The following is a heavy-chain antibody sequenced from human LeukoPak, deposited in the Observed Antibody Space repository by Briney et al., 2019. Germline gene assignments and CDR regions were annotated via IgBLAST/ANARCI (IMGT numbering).Heavy chain of an antibody. D-gene: IGHD2-2*01. Sequence: GASVKVSCKASGYTFTSYAMHWVRQAPGQRLEWMGWINAGNGNTKYSQKFQGRVTITRDTSASTAYMELSRLRSDDTAVYYCARNRSTSGCIFDYWGQGTLVTVSS. J-gene: IGHJ4*02. CDR3: ARNRSTSGCIFDY. V-gene: IGHV1-3*01. CDR2: INAGNGNT. CDR1: GYTFTSYA.